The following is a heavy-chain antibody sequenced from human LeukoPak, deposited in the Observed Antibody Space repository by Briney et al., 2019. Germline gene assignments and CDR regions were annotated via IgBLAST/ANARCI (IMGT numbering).Heavy chain of an antibody. CDR3: ARNSGYYYDSSGYPNPDY. V-gene: IGHV1-2*02. CDR2: INPNSGGT. J-gene: IGHJ4*02. Sequence: ASVKVSCKASGYTFTGYYMHWVRQAPGQGLEWMGWINPNSGGTNYAQKFQGRVTMTRDTSISTAYMELSRLRSDDTAVYYCARNSGYYYDSSGYPNPDYWGQGTLVTVSS. D-gene: IGHD3-22*01. CDR1: GYTFTGYY.